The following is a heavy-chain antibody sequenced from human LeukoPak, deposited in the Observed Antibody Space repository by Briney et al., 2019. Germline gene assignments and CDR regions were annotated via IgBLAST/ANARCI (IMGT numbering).Heavy chain of an antibody. Sequence: GESLKISCKGSGYSFTSYWIGWVRQMPGKGLEWMGIIYPGDSDTRYSPSFQGQVTISADKSISTSYLQWSSLKASDTAMYYCARHAGRLVVTAIVGPGAFDIWGQGTMVTVSS. J-gene: IGHJ3*02. CDR3: ARHAGRLVVTAIVGPGAFDI. D-gene: IGHD2-21*02. CDR1: GYSFTSYW. V-gene: IGHV5-51*01. CDR2: IYPGDSDT.